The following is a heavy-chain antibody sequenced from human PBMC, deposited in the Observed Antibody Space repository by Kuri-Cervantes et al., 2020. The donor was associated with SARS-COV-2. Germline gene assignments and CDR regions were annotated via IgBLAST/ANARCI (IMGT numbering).Heavy chain of an antibody. J-gene: IGHJ6*02. CDR1: GFTFSSYG. CDR2: ISYDGSNK. V-gene: IGHV3-30*18. CDR3: AKWAENYYDSSGYYYKDYYYGMDV. Sequence: GESLKISCAASGFTFSSYGMHWVRQAPGKGLEWVAVISYDGSNKYYADAVKGRLTISRDNSKNTLYLQMNSLRAEDTAVYYCAKWAENYYDSSGYYYKDYYYGMDVWGQGTTVTVSS. D-gene: IGHD3-22*01.